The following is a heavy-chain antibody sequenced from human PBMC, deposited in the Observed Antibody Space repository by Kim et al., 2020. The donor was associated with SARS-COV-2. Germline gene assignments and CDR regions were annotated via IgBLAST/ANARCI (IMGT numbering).Heavy chain of an antibody. CDR3: ARDMGEYSSSWYDYFDY. D-gene: IGHD6-13*01. J-gene: IGHJ4*02. Sequence: FQGRVTITADESTSTAYMELSSLRSEDTAVYYCARDMGEYSSSWYDYFDYWGQGTLVTVSS. V-gene: IGHV1-69*01.